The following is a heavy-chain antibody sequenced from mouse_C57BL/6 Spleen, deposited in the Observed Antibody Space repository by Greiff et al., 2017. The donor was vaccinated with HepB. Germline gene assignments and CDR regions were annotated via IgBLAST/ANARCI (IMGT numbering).Heavy chain of an antibody. CDR3: ARGSPYGSSYDWYFDV. D-gene: IGHD1-1*01. V-gene: IGHV3-6*01. Sequence: ESGPGLVKPSQSLSLTCSVTGYSITSGYYWNWIRQFPGNKLEWMGYISYDGSNNYNPSLKNRISITRDTSKNQFFLKLNSVTTEDTATYYCARGSPYGSSYDWYFDVWGTGTTVTVSS. J-gene: IGHJ1*03. CDR1: GYSITSGYY. CDR2: ISYDGSN.